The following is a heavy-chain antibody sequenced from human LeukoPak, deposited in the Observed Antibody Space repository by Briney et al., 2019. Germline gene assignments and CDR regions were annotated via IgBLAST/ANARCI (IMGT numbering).Heavy chain of an antibody. J-gene: IGHJ4*02. D-gene: IGHD1-14*01. CDR3: ARLYNDPGTLTYFDY. Sequence: PSETLSLTCTVSGGSISSSSYYWGWIRQPPGKGLEWIGSIYYSGSTYYNPSLKSRVTISVDTSKNQFSLKLSSVTAADTAVYYCARLYNDPGTLTYFDYWSQGTLVTVSS. CDR1: GGSISSSSYY. V-gene: IGHV4-39*01. CDR2: IYYSGST.